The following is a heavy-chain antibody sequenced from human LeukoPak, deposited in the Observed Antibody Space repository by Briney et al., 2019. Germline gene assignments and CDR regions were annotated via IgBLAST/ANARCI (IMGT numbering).Heavy chain of an antibody. CDR2: IRSKAYGGTT. D-gene: IGHD1-26*01. CDR1: GFTFGDYA. J-gene: IGHJ4*02. Sequence: GGSLRLSCTASGFTFGDYAMSWFRQAPGKGLEWVGFIRSKAYGGTTEYAASVKGRFTISRDDSKSIAYLQMNSLKTEDTAVYYCTRAHQLLYSGSFDYWGQGTLVTVSS. CDR3: TRAHQLLYSGSFDY. V-gene: IGHV3-49*03.